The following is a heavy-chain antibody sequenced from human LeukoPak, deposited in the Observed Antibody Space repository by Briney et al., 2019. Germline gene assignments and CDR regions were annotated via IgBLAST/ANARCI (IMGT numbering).Heavy chain of an antibody. CDR2: IIPIFDTA. CDR3: ARDLYDSSGYYYAFDY. J-gene: IGHJ4*02. V-gene: IGHV1-69*13. D-gene: IGHD3-22*01. Sequence: GASVKVSCKASGGTFSNYAVSWVRQAPGQGLEWMGGIIPIFDTADYAQKFQGRVTITADESTSTAYMELSSLRSEDTAVYYCARDLYDSSGYYYAFDYWGQGTLVTVSS. CDR1: GGTFSNYA.